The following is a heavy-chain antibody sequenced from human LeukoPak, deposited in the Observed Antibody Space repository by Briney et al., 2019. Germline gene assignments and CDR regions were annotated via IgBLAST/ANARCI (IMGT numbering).Heavy chain of an antibody. CDR3: ARRGITYSSSFFAF. D-gene: IGHD1-26*01. J-gene: IGHJ4*02. CDR1: GGSIGSSSYY. V-gene: IGHV4-39*01. Sequence: SETLSLTCTVSGGSIGSSSYYWAWIRQPPGKGLEWIGHIFYSGNTYYNPPLKSRVTISVDTSKNQFSLHLSSVTAADTATYYCARRGITYSSSFFAFWGQGTLVTVSS. CDR2: IFYSGNT.